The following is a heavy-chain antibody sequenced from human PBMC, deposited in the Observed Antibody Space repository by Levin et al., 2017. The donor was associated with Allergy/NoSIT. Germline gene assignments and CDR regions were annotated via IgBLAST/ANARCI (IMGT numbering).Heavy chain of an antibody. CDR1: GFTFSSYW. D-gene: IGHD5-18*01. Sequence: PSSETLSLTCGASGFTFSSYWMHWVRQSPGKGLVWVSRINSDGSSTNYADSVKGRFTISRDNAKNTLYLQMNSLRAEDTAVYYCARGWTGMAEPPSYWGQGTLVTVSS. CDR2: INSDGSST. J-gene: IGHJ4*02. V-gene: IGHV3-74*01. CDR3: ARGWTGMAEPPSY.